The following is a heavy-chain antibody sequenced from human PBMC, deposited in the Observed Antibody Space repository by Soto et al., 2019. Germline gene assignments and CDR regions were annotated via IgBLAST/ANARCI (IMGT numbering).Heavy chain of an antibody. V-gene: IGHV4-39*01. J-gene: IGHJ6*02. CDR1: GGSISSSSHY. CDR3: ARQRFDISGYYYSGYGMDV. Sequence: SETLSLTCTVSGGSISSSSHYWGWIRQPPGKGLEWIASIYYSGSTYYNPSLKSRVAISVDTSKSQFSLNLSSVTAADTAVYYCARQRFDISGYYYSGYGMDVWGQGTTVTVSS. D-gene: IGHD3-22*01. CDR2: IYYSGST.